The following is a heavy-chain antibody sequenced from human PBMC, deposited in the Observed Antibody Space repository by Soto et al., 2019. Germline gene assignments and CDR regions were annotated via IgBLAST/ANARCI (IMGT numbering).Heavy chain of an antibody. CDR1: GFTFSSHA. V-gene: IGHV3-23*01. CDR3: AKNRDGYYYTGTDV. CDR2: ISGTGVST. Sequence: LRLSCAASGFTFSSHAISWVRQAPGKGLEWVSAISGTGVSTFCADSVKGRFTISRDKSKNTLYLQMNSLRVEDTAIYYCAKNRDGYYYTGTDVWGQGTTVTVSS. J-gene: IGHJ6*02.